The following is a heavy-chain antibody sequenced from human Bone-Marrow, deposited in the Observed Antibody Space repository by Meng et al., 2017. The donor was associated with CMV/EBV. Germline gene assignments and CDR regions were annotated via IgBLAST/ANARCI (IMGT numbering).Heavy chain of an antibody. Sequence: ASVKVSCKASGYTFTGYYVHWVRQAPGQGLEWMGWINPNSGGTNYAQKFQGRVTITRNTSIRTAYMELISLRSEDTAVYYCARGLYRDFWSGSHYSLDYWGQGTPVTVSS. CDR2: INPNSGGT. J-gene: IGHJ4*02. V-gene: IGHV1-2*02. CDR3: ARGLYRDFWSGSHYSLDY. CDR1: GYTFTGYY. D-gene: IGHD3-3*01.